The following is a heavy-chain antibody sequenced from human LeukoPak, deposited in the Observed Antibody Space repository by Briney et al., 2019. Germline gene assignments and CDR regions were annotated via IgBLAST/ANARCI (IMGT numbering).Heavy chain of an antibody. CDR2: ISAYNGNT. D-gene: IGHD3-10*01. CDR1: GYTFTSYG. CDR3: ASRVGYYYGSGSYYSPVDY. J-gene: IGHJ4*02. V-gene: IGHV1-18*01. Sequence: ASVKVSCKASGYTFTSYGISWVRQAPGQGLEWMGWISAYNGNTNYAQKLQGRVTMTTDTSTSTAYMELRSLRSDDTAVYYCASRVGYYYGSGSYYSPVDYWGQGTLVTVSS.